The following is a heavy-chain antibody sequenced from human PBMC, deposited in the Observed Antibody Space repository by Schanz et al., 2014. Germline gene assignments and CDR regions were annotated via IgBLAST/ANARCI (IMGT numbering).Heavy chain of an antibody. D-gene: IGHD1-1*01. J-gene: IGHJ4*02. V-gene: IGHV3-23*04. CDR3: ARAHGNNWYGKGLDY. CDR1: GFIFSNYG. Sequence: EVQLVESGGGLVQPGGSLRLSCAASGFIFSNYGMHWVRQAPGKGLEWVSTISASGGSTYYADSVKGRFTISRDNSKNTLYLQMNSLRADDTAVYFCARAHGNNWYGKGLDYWGQGTQVTVSS. CDR2: ISASGGST.